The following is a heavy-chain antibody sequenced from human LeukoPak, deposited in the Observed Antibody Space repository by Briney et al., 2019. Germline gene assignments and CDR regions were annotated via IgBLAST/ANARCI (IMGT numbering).Heavy chain of an antibody. CDR3: ARDGGGSYYYYYMDV. V-gene: IGHV3-7*01. CDR1: GFTFSSYS. D-gene: IGHD3-16*01. J-gene: IGHJ6*03. CDR2: IKQDGSEK. Sequence: PGGSLRLSCAASGFTFSSYSMNWVRQAPGKGLEWVANIKQDGSEKYYVDSVKGRFTISRDNAKNSLYLQMNSLRAEDTAVYYCARDGGGSYYYYYMDVWGKGTTVTISS.